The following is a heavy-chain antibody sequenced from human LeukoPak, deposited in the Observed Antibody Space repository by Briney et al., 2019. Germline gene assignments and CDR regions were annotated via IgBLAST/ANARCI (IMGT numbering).Heavy chain of an antibody. CDR2: IKQDESEK. CDR1: GFTFSSYW. D-gene: IGHD6-13*01. V-gene: IGHV3-7*05. J-gene: IGHJ4*02. CDR3: ARRGSSSSWAHFDY. Sequence: PGGSLRLSCAASGFTFSSYWMTWVRQAPGKGLEWVANIKQDESEKYYVDSVKGRFTISRDNAKNSPYLQMNSLGVEDTAVYYCARRGSSSSWAHFDYWGQGTLVTVSS.